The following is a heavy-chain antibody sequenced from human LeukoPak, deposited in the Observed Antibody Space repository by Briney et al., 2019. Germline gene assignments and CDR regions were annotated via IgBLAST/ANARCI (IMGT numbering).Heavy chain of an antibody. Sequence: SETLSLTCTVSGGSISSSSYYWGWIRQPPGKGLEWIGSIYYSGSTYYNPSLKSRVTISVDTSKNQFSLKLSSVTAADTAVYYCARGGGPTYYYDSSGYFHWGQGTLVTVSS. CDR3: ARGGGPTYYYDSSGYFH. CDR1: GGSISSSSYY. J-gene: IGHJ4*02. CDR2: IYYSGST. V-gene: IGHV4-39*07. D-gene: IGHD3-22*01.